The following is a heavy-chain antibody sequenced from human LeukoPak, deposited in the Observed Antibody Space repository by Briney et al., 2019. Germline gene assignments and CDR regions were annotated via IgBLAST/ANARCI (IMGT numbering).Heavy chain of an antibody. Sequence: GASVKVSCKASGYTFTSYAMNWVRQAPGQGLEWMGWINTNTGNPTYAQGFTGRFVFSLDTSVSTAYLQISSLKAEDTAVYYCARDVPYYYDSSGYNFDYWGQGTLVTVSS. V-gene: IGHV7-4-1*02. CDR3: ARDVPYYYDSSGYNFDY. CDR2: INTNTGNP. D-gene: IGHD3-22*01. J-gene: IGHJ4*02. CDR1: GYTFTSYA.